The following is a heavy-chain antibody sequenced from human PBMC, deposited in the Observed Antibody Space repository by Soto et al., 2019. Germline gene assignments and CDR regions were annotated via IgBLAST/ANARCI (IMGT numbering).Heavy chain of an antibody. CDR1: GYPFSSYG. Sequence: GASVKYSCKTSGYPFSSYGIRWVRQAPGQGLEWLGWISGYNGNTEYAQNFQDRITLTTDTSTSTAYMELRNLRSDDTAVYYCARGGVVFSAFFPFDSWAQGTLVTVS. CDR3: ARGGVVFSAFFPFDS. J-gene: IGHJ4*02. V-gene: IGHV1-18*01. D-gene: IGHD1-26*01. CDR2: ISGYNGNT.